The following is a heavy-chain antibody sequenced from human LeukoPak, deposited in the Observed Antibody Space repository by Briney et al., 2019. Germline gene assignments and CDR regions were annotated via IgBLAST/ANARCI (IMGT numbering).Heavy chain of an antibody. J-gene: IGHJ4*02. CDR2: VFYTGST. D-gene: IGHD1/OR15-1a*01. CDR1: GGSITDNY. CDR3: ARHLHTNKSPSGPVGY. Sequence: SETLSLTCTVSGGSITDNYWAWIRQPPGKALEWIGYVFYTGSTSYNPSLVSRVTISADTSTSQFSLRLTSVTAADTAVYYCARHLHTNKSPSGPVGYWGQGIMVTVSS. V-gene: IGHV4-59*08.